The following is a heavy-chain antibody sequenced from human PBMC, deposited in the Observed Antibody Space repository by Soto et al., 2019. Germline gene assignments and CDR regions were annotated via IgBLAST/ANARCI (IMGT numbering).Heavy chain of an antibody. D-gene: IGHD5-18*01. CDR1: GGSISSSSYY. V-gene: IGHV4-39*01. CDR3: ARQLGYSYGYYYYGMDV. CDR2: IYYSGST. J-gene: IGHJ6*02. Sequence: SETLSLTCTVSGGSISSSSYYWGWIRQPPGKGLGWIGSIYYSGSTYYNPSLKSRVTISVDASKNQFSLKLSSVTAADTAVYYCARQLGYSYGYYYYGMDVWGQGTTVTVSS.